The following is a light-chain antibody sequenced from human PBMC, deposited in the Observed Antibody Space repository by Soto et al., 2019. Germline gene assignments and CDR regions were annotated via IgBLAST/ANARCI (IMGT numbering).Light chain of an antibody. CDR1: QSVGSN. Sequence: ETVMTQSPAALAVSPGDRAXXSXXXSQSVGSNLAWYQQKPGQAPRLLVYDASTRATGVPARFSGSGSGTEFTLTITSLQSEDFAVYYCQQYNSWPPEAFGQGTRLEIK. J-gene: IGKJ5*01. CDR2: DAS. V-gene: IGKV3-15*01. CDR3: QQYNSWPPEA.